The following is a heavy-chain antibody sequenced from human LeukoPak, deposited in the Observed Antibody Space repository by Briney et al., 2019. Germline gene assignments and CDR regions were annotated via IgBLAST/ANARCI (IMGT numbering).Heavy chain of an antibody. Sequence: GGSLRLSCAASGFIFNDYGLIWVRQAPGKGLEWVSAISNDGGGTQYADFVEGRFTISRDNSKNTLFLQMSSLRAEDTALYYCAKGSSGYFADLWGQGTLVTVSS. V-gene: IGHV3-23*01. D-gene: IGHD3-22*01. CDR3: AKGSSGYFADL. CDR1: GFIFNDYG. CDR2: ISNDGGGT. J-gene: IGHJ5*02.